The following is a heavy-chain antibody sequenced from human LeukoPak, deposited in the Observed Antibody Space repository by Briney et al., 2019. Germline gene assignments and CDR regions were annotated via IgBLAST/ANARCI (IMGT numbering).Heavy chain of an antibody. V-gene: IGHV3-21*01. Sequence: GGSLRLSCAASGFTFSSYSMNWVRQAPGKGLEWASSISSSSSYIYYADSVKGRFTISRDNAKNSLYLQMNSLRAEDTAMYYCARAVAGTMDFDYWGQGTLVTVSS. CDR1: GFTFSSYS. CDR3: ARAVAGTMDFDY. CDR2: ISSSSSYI. J-gene: IGHJ4*02. D-gene: IGHD6-19*01.